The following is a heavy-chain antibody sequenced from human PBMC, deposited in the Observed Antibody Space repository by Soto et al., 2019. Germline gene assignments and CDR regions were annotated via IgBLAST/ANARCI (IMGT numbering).Heavy chain of an antibody. J-gene: IGHJ5*02. CDR1: GGSISSSSYY. V-gene: IGHV4-39*01. CDR2: IYYSGST. Sequence: PSETLSLTCTVSGGSISSSSYYWGWIRQPPGKGLEWIGSIYYSGSTYYNPSLKSRVTISVDTSKNQFSLKLSSVTAADTAVYYRARILGITIFGVASGWFDPWGQGTLVTVSS. D-gene: IGHD3-3*01. CDR3: ARILGITIFGVASGWFDP.